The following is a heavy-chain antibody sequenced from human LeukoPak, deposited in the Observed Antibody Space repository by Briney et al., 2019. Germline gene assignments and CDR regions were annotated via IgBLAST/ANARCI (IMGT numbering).Heavy chain of an antibody. J-gene: IGHJ4*02. CDR2: IYSGGST. CDR3: ASSYGSGSYCLDY. Sequence: GSLRLSCAASGFTVSSNYMSWVRQAPGKGLEWVSVIYSGGSTYYADSVKGRFTISRDNSKNTLYLQMNSLRAEDTAVYYCASSYGSGSYCLDYWGQGTLVTVSS. V-gene: IGHV3-53*01. CDR1: GFTVSSNY. D-gene: IGHD3-10*01.